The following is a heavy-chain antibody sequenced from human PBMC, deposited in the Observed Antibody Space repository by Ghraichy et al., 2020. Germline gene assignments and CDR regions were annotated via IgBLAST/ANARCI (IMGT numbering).Heavy chain of an antibody. Sequence: GGSLRLSCAASGFTFSNAWMNWVRQAPGKGLEWVGRIKSKTDGGTTDYAAPVKGRFTISRDDSKNKLYLQMDSLNTEDTAMYYCTTDYYSSSWYYYYYGMDVWGQGTTVTVSS. J-gene: IGHJ6*02. CDR1: GFTFSNAW. CDR3: TTDYYSSSWYYYYYGMDV. V-gene: IGHV3-15*07. CDR2: IKSKTDGGTT. D-gene: IGHD6-13*01.